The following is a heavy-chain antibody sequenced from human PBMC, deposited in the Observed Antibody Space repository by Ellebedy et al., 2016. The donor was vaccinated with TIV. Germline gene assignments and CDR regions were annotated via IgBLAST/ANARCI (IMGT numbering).Heavy chain of an antibody. V-gene: IGHV1-69*13. J-gene: IGHJ4*02. CDR3: AKVGATRVANFEH. D-gene: IGHD1-26*01. CDR2: IIPVFGTR. Sequence: ASVKVSXKASGGTFSTYGISWVRQAPGQGLEWMGGIIPVFGTRNYAQKFQGRVTITADESAGTVYMELRSLRSDDTAVYYCAKVGATRVANFEHWGQGTLVTVSS. CDR1: GGTFSTYG.